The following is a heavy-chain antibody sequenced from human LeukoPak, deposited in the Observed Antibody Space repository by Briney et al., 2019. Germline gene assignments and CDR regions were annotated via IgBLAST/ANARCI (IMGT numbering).Heavy chain of an antibody. CDR1: GYTFTSHY. Sequence: EASVKVSCKASGYTFTSHYLHWVRQAPGQGPEWMALINPNNGCTNYGQKFQSRFTMTRDTSISTAYLELSSFRSDDTAVFCCGRDYSFGSPDSYMDVWGKGTTVTVSS. CDR2: INPNNGCT. V-gene: IGHV1-2*06. D-gene: IGHD5-18*01. J-gene: IGHJ6*03. CDR3: GRDYSFGSPDSYMDV.